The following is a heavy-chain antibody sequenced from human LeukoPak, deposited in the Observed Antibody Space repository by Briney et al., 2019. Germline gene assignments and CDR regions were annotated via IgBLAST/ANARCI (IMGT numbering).Heavy chain of an antibody. Sequence: SETLSLTCTVSGGSISGYYWSWIRQPPGKGLEWIGYIYYSGSTNYNPSLKSRVTISVDTSKNQFSLKLSSVTAADTAVYYCARAAKDSSGYHDAFDIWGQGTMVTVSS. V-gene: IGHV4-59*01. CDR1: GGSISGYY. CDR3: ARAAKDSSGYHDAFDI. J-gene: IGHJ3*02. CDR2: IYYSGST. D-gene: IGHD3-22*01.